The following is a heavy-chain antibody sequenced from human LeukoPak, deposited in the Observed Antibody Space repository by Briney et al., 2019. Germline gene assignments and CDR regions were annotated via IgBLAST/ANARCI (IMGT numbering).Heavy chain of an antibody. CDR3: ARGVLRDYFDY. V-gene: IGHV4-30-2*01. Sequence: PSETLSLTCTVSGGSISSGGYYWSWIRQPPGKGLEWIGYIYHSGSTYYNPSLKSRVTISVDRSKNQFSLKLSSVTAADTAVYYCARGVLRDYFDYWGQGTLVTVSS. J-gene: IGHJ4*02. D-gene: IGHD2/OR15-2a*01. CDR1: GGSISSGGYY. CDR2: IYHSGST.